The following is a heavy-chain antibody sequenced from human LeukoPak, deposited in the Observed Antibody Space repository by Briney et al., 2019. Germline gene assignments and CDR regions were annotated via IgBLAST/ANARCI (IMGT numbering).Heavy chain of an antibody. J-gene: IGHJ6*04. CDR1: GYTFTSYA. V-gene: IGHV1-3*01. CDR3: ARDLGCSSTSCYGGIPYYYYGMDV. Sequence: GASVKVSCKASGYTFTSYAMHWVRQAPGQRLEWMGWINAGNGNTKYSQKFQGRGTITRDASASTAYMELSSLRSEDTAVYYCARDLGCSSTSCYGGIPYYYYGMDVWGKGTTVTVSS. D-gene: IGHD2-2*01. CDR2: INAGNGNT.